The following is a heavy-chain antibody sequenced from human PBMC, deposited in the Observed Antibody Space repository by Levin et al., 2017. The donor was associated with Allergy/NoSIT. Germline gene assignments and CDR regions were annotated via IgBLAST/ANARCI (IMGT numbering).Heavy chain of an antibody. CDR3: ARGVTYFDY. Sequence: SCAVSGFTVMSWVRQAPGKGLEWVSVIYSGGSTYYADSVKGRFTISRDNSKNTLYLQMNSLRAEDTAVYYCARGVTYFDYWGQGTLVTVSS. J-gene: IGHJ4*02. V-gene: IGHV3-66*01. CDR2: IYSGGST. CDR1: GFTV.